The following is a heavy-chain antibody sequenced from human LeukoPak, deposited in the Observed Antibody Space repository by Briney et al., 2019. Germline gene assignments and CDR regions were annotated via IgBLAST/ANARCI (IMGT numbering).Heavy chain of an antibody. CDR3: ARHEIVVVVAEFDY. CDR2: IYYSGST. J-gene: IGHJ4*02. Sequence: SETLSLTCTVSGVSISSSSYYWGWIRQPPGKGLEWTGSIYYSGSTYYNPSLKSRVTISVDTAKNQFSLKLSSVTGADTAVYYCARHEIVVVVAEFDYWGQGTLVTVSS. D-gene: IGHD2-15*01. V-gene: IGHV4-39*01. CDR1: GVSISSSSYY.